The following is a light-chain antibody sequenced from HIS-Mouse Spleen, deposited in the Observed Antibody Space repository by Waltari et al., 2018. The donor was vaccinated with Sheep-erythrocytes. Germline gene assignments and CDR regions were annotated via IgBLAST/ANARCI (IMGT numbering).Light chain of an antibody. CDR1: STDGCGSNY. CDR2: DVS. Sequence: QSALTQPRSVSGSPGQSVTISCTGTSTDGCGSNYVAWYQQHPGKAPKLMIYDVSKRPSGVPDRFSGSKSGNTASLTISGLQAEDEADYYCCSYAGSYNHVFATGTKVTVL. J-gene: IGLJ1*01. CDR3: CSYAGSYNHV. V-gene: IGLV2-11*01.